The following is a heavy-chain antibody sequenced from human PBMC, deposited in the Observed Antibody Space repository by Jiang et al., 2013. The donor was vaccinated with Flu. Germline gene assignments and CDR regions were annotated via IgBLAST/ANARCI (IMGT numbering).Heavy chain of an antibody. CDR2: IDWDDDK. J-gene: IGHJ4*02. CDR3: ARMALTGYYKTPYYFDY. Sequence: KPTQILTLTCTFSGFSLSTSGMCVSWIRQPPGKALEWLARIDWDDDKYYSTSLKTRLTISKDTSKNQVVLTMTNMDPVDTATYYCARMALTGYYKTPYYFDYWGQGTLVTVSS. D-gene: IGHD3-9*01. V-gene: IGHV2-70*11. CDR1: GFSLSTSGMC.